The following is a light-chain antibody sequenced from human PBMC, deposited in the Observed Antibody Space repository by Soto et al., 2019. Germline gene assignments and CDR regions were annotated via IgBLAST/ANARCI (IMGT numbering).Light chain of an antibody. J-gene: IGKJ4*01. CDR3: QQYYHTLSS. CDR2: WAP. CDR1: QSIFYSSNNKNF. Sequence: DIVMTQSPDSLALSLGERATINCKSIQSIFYSSNNKNFLAWYQQKPGQPPKLLIYWAPTRESGVPDRFSGSESGTDFTLTISRVQAEDVEGYSGQQYYHTLSSVGGGTRVEIK. V-gene: IGKV4-1*01.